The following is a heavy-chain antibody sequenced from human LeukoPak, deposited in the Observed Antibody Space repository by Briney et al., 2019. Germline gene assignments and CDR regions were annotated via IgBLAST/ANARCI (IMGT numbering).Heavy chain of an antibody. CDR1: GGSVSSGSYY. CDR2: TFYSGRT. D-gene: IGHD1-7*01. V-gene: IGHV4-61*01. J-gene: IGHJ3*02. Sequence: PSGTLSLTCTVSGGSVSSGSYYWSWIRQPPGKGLEWIGYTFYSGRTNYNPSLKSRVTISVDTSKNQFSLKLSSVTAADTAVYYCARERTNDGFDIWGQGTMVTVSS. CDR3: ARERTNDGFDI.